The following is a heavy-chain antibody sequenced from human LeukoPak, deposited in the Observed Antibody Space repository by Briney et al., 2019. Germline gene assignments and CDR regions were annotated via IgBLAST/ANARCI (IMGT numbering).Heavy chain of an antibody. CDR2: INPNSGGT. V-gene: IGHV1-2*02. D-gene: IGHD3-3*01. Sequence: GASVKVSCKASGYTFTGYYMHWVRQAPGQGLEWMGWINPNSGGTNYAQKFQGRVTMTRDTSISTAYMELSRLRSDDTAVYYCARGRKGSTIFGVVITELYYYYMDVWGKGTTVTVSS. CDR3: ARGRKGSTIFGVVITELYYYYMDV. J-gene: IGHJ6*03. CDR1: GYTFTGYY.